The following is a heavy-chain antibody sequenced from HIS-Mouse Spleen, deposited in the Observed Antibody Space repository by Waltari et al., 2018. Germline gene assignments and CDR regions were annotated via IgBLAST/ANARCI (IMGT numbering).Heavy chain of an antibody. Sequence: QVQLQESGPGLVKPSETLSLTCTVSGYSISSGYYWGWIRQPPGKGLEWIGSISHRGSTFYNPSLKSRVTISGDTSKNQFSLKLSSVTAADTAVYYCARAVVWIQLWVYWGQGTLVTVSS. D-gene: IGHD5-18*01. CDR3: ARAVVWIQLWVY. CDR1: GYSISSGYY. V-gene: IGHV4-38-2*02. J-gene: IGHJ4*02. CDR2: ISHRGST.